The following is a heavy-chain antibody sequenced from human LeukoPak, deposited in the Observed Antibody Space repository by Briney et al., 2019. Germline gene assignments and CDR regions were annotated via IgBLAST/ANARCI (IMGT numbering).Heavy chain of an antibody. CDR3: ARTDPYYYGSGSYFDY. J-gene: IGHJ4*02. D-gene: IGHD3-10*01. Sequence: ASVKVSCKASGYTFTGYYVHWMRQAPGQGLEWMGWINPNSGGTNYAQKFQGRVTMTRDTSISTAYMELSRLRSDDTAVYYCARTDPYYYGSGSYFDYWGQGTLVTVSS. V-gene: IGHV1-2*02. CDR2: INPNSGGT. CDR1: GYTFTGYY.